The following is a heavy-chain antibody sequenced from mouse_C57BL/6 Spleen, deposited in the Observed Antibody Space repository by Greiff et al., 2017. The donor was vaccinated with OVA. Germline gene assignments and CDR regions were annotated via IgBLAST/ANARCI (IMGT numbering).Heavy chain of an antibody. V-gene: IGHV1-50*01. CDR3: ARPLGDY. Sequence: VQLQQPGAELVKPGASVKLSCKASGYTFTSYWMQWVKQRPGQGLEWIGEIDPSDSYTNYNQKFKGKATLTVDTSSSTAYMQLSSLTSEDSAVYYCARPLGDYWGQGTSVTVSS. CDR2: IDPSDSYT. D-gene: IGHD3-1*01. J-gene: IGHJ4*01. CDR1: GYTFTSYW.